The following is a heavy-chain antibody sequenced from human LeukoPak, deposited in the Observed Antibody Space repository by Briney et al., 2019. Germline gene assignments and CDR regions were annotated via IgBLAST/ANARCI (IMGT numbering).Heavy chain of an antibody. Sequence: PGGSLRLSCAASGFTFSSYSMNWVRQAPGKGLEWVSSISSSSSYIYYADSVKGRFTISRDNAKNSLHLQMNSLRAEDTAVYYCARAFDGDGYYYYYYMDVWGKGTTVTVSS. J-gene: IGHJ6*03. D-gene: IGHD5-24*01. CDR2: ISSSSSYI. V-gene: IGHV3-21*01. CDR3: ARAFDGDGYYYYYYMDV. CDR1: GFTFSSYS.